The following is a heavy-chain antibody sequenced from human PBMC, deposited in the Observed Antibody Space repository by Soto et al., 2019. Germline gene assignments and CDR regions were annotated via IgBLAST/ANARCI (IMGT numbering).Heavy chain of an antibody. D-gene: IGHD3-16*01. V-gene: IGHV4-39*01. Sequence: QLQLQESGPGLVKPSETLSLSCNVSGGSMSSTNYFWGWIRQPPGKGLEWIGSIYHTGTTYYTPSLGSRVTIPVDTSKNQFSLKLSSGGAGVTAVYSVARPMNLGLDYWGQGALVSVSS. CDR1: GGSMSSTNYF. J-gene: IGHJ4*02. CDR2: IYHTGTT. CDR3: ARPMNLGLDY.